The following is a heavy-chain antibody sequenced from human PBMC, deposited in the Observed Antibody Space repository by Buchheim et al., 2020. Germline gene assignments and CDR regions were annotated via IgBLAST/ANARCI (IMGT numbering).Heavy chain of an antibody. CDR2: IIPMSGTS. CDR3: ARIYCSSSSCAGYFDS. J-gene: IGHJ4*02. D-gene: IGHD6-13*01. V-gene: IGHV1-69*06. Sequence: QVHLVQPGPEVKKSGSSVKVSCKASGGALSGYGFSWVRQAPGQGLEWMGGIIPMSGTSTYAERFQGRVTIIADKSTNTVYMELGSLRSEDTAVYFCARIYCSSSSCAGYFDSWGQGT. CDR1: GGALSGYG.